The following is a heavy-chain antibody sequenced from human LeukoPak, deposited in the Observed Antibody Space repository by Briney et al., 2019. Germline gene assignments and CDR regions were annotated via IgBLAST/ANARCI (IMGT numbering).Heavy chain of an antibody. CDR2: INPSGGST. Sequence: ASVKVSCKASGYTFTSYYMHWVRQAPGQGLEWMGMINPSGGSTSYAQKFQGRVTMTRDTSTSTVYMELSSLRSEDTAVYYGASNHMVRGANWYFDLWGRGTLVTVSS. CDR1: GYTFTSYY. D-gene: IGHD3-10*01. J-gene: IGHJ2*01. CDR3: ASNHMVRGANWYFDL. V-gene: IGHV1-46*01.